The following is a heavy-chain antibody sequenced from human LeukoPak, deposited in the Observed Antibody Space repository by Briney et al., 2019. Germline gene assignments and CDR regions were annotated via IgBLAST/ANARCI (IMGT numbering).Heavy chain of an antibody. CDR2: INPNSGGT. CDR1: GYTFTGYC. Sequence: GASVKVSCKASGYTFTGYCMHWVRQAPGQGLEWMGWINPNSGGTNYAQKFQGRVTMTRDTSISTAYMELSRLRSDDTAVYYCAMPRPGIAVAGYTPYYYYYYMDVWGKGTAVTVSS. J-gene: IGHJ6*03. D-gene: IGHD6-19*01. CDR3: AMPRPGIAVAGYTPYYYYYYMDV. V-gene: IGHV1-2*02.